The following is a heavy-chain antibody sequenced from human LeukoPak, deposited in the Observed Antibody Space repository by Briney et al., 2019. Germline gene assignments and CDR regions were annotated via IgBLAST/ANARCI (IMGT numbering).Heavy chain of an antibody. CDR3: AKGGYGVRWLVRWYFDY. J-gene: IGHJ4*02. CDR1: GFTFSSYA. Sequence: GGSLRLSCAASGFTFSSYAMSWVRQAPGKGLEWVSAISGSGGSTYCADSVKGRFTISRDNSKNTLYLQMNSLRAEDTAVYYCAKGGYGVRWLVRWYFDYWGQGTLVTVSS. CDR2: ISGSGGST. D-gene: IGHD6-19*01. V-gene: IGHV3-23*01.